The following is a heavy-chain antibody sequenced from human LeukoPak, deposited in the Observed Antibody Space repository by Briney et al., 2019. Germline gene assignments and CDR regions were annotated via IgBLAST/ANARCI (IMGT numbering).Heavy chain of an antibody. CDR2: ISAYNGNT. V-gene: IGHV1-18*01. CDR3: ARERSYYDSSGYYRAEYFQH. CDR1: GYTFTSYG. Sequence: ASVKVSCKASGYTFTSYGISWVRQAPGQGLEWMGWISAYNGNTNYAQKLQGRVTMTTDTSTSTAYMELRSLRSDVTAVYYCARERSYYDSSGYYRAEYFQHWGQGTLVNVSS. J-gene: IGHJ1*01. D-gene: IGHD3-22*01.